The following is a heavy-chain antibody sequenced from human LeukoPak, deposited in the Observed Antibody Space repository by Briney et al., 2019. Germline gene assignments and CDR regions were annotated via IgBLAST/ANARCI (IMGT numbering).Heavy chain of an antibody. CDR3: ARVLFPIAAAGRTSDAFDI. CDR1: GFTFSSYW. V-gene: IGHV3-7*01. D-gene: IGHD6-13*01. Sequence: PGGSLRLSCAASGFTFSSYWMSWVRQAPGKGLEWVANIKQDGSEKYYVDSVKGRFTISRDNAKNSLYLQMNSLRAEDTAVYYCARVLFPIAAAGRTSDAFDIRGQGTMVTVSS. CDR2: IKQDGSEK. J-gene: IGHJ3*02.